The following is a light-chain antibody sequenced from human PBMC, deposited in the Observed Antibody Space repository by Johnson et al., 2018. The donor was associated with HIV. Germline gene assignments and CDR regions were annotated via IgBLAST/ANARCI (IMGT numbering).Light chain of an antibody. CDR3: GTWDSSLSAHYV. CDR1: SSNIGNNF. CDR2: DTS. J-gene: IGLJ1*01. V-gene: IGLV1-51*01. Sequence: QSVLTQPPSVSAAPGQRVTISCSGSSSNIGNNFVSWYQQLPGTAPKVLIYDTSKRPSGIPDRFSGSKSGTSATLGITGLQTGDDADYYCGTWDSSLSAHYVFGTGTKVTVL.